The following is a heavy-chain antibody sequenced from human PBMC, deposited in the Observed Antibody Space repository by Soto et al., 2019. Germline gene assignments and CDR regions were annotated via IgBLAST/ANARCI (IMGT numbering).Heavy chain of an antibody. V-gene: IGHV3-33*01. D-gene: IGHD5-18*01. J-gene: IGHJ4*02. CDR2: IWYDGSNK. Sequence: GGSLRLSCAASGFNFSSYGMHWVRQAPGKGLEWVAVIWYDGSNKYYADSVKGRFTISRDNSKNTLYLQMNSLRAEDTAVYYCARGGSNSYGYYFDYWGQGTLVTVSS. CDR1: GFNFSSYG. CDR3: ARGGSNSYGYYFDY.